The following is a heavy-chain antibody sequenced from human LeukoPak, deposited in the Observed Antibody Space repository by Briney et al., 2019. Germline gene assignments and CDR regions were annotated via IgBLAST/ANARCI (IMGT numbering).Heavy chain of an antibody. CDR3: ARVRLWSYNWFDP. CDR2: ISWNSGNI. V-gene: IGHV3-9*01. J-gene: IGHJ5*02. D-gene: IGHD5-18*01. CDR1: GFTFDDYA. Sequence: GMSLRLSCVASGFTFDDYAMHWVRQAPGKGLEWVSGISWNSGNIGYADSLKGRFTISRDNARNSLYLQMKSLRAEDTALYYCARVRLWSYNWFDPWGQGTLVTVSS.